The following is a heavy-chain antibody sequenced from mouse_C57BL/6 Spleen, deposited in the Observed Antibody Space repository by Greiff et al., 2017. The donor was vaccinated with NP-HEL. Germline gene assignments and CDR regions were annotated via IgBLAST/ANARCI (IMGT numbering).Heavy chain of an antibody. Sequence: VQVVESGAELVRPGSSVKLSCKASGFTFTSYWMDWVKQRPGQGLEWIGNIYPSDSETHYNQKFKDKATLTVDKSSSTAYMQLSSLTSEDSAVYYCARRGYDYDWGYFDYWGQGTTLTVSS. V-gene: IGHV1-61*01. J-gene: IGHJ2*01. D-gene: IGHD2-4*01. CDR1: GFTFTSYW. CDR2: IYPSDSET. CDR3: ARRGYDYDWGYFDY.